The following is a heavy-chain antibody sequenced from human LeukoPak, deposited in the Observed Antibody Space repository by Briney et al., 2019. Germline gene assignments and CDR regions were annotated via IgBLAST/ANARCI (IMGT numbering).Heavy chain of an antibody. Sequence: GGSPRLSCAASGFTFSSYWMSWVRQAPGKGLEWVANIKQDGSEKYYVDSVKGRFTISRDNAKNSLYLQMNSLRVEDTAVYYCARGDYYDSSCFDYWGQGTLVTVSS. CDR2: IKQDGSEK. J-gene: IGHJ4*02. CDR1: GFTFSSYW. CDR3: ARGDYYDSSCFDY. D-gene: IGHD3-22*01. V-gene: IGHV3-7*01.